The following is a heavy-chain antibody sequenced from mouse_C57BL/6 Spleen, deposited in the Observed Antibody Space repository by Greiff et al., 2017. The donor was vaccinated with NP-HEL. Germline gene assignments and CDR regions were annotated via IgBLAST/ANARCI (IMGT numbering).Heavy chain of an antibody. CDR3: ARGHYDYDGDLDY. V-gene: IGHV1-64*01. Sequence: QVQLQQPGAELVKPGASVKLSCKASGYTFTSYWMHWVKQRPGQGLEWIGMIHPNSGSTNYNEKFKSKATLTVDKSSSTAYMQLSSLTSEDSAVYYCARGHYDYDGDLDYWGQGTTLTVSS. CDR1: GYTFTSYW. J-gene: IGHJ2*01. CDR2: IHPNSGST. D-gene: IGHD2-4*01.